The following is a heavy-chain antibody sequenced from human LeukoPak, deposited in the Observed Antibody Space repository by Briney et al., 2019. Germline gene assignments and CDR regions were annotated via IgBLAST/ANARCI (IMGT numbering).Heavy chain of an antibody. Sequence: WGSLRLSCAASGFTFEDYGMSWVCQAPGRGLEWVSGISWNGGTTSYADSVQGRFTISRDNANSSLYLQMNSLRAEDTALYYCARGFYGSGGYYPYYFDYWGQGTLVTVS. CDR1: GFTFEDYG. CDR2: ISWNGGTT. V-gene: IGHV3-20*04. D-gene: IGHD3-10*01. J-gene: IGHJ4*02. CDR3: ARGFYGSGGYYPYYFDY.